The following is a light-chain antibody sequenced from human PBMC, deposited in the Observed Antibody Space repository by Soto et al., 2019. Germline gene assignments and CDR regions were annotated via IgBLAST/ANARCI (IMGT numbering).Light chain of an antibody. J-gene: IGKJ5*01. Sequence: EIVLTQSPGTLSLSPGERATLFCRASQSVSSDYLAWCQQKPGQAPRLLIYGASSRATGIPDRFSGSGSGTDFTLTISRLEPEDSAVYYCQQYGNSLITFGQGTRLEIK. V-gene: IGKV3-20*01. CDR3: QQYGNSLIT. CDR1: QSVSSDY. CDR2: GAS.